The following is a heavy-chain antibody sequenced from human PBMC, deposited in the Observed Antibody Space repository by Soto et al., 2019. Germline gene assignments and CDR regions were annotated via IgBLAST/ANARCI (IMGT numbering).Heavy chain of an antibody. CDR2: LYGNGGGV. CDR3: AKDSWGGTVSGWSHDS. V-gene: IGHV3-23*01. CDR1: GFTFSDYA. D-gene: IGHD6-19*01. Sequence: PGGSLRLSCAASGFTFSDYAIIWIRQVPGKGLQWVSGLYGNGGGVHYADSVKGRFTISRDNSAYSAYLQMNNLRVDDTAVYYCAKDSWGGTVSGWSHDSWGQGTLVTVSS. J-gene: IGHJ4*02.